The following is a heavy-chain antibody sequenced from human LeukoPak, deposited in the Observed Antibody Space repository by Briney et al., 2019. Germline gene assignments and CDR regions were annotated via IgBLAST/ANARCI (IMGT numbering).Heavy chain of an antibody. CDR2: IKQDGSEK. Sequence: GGSLRLSCAASGFTFSSYWMSWVRQAPGKGLEWVANIKQDGSEKYYVDSVKGRFTISRDNAKNSRYLQMNSLRAEDTAVYYCARDRPGHVSYGMDVWGQGTTVTVSS. V-gene: IGHV3-7*01. CDR3: ARDRPGHVSYGMDV. CDR1: GFTFSSYW. D-gene: IGHD6-6*01. J-gene: IGHJ6*02.